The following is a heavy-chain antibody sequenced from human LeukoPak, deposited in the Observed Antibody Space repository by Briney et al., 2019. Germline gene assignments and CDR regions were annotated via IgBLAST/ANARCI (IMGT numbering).Heavy chain of an antibody. J-gene: IGHJ4*02. V-gene: IGHV1-18*01. CDR1: GYTLTSYQ. CDR3: ARGARIVGASLDY. CDR2: ISAYNGNT. D-gene: IGHD1-26*01. Sequence: GASVKASYQPSGYTLTSYQLMELRQAPEHGLERMVWISAYNGNTSYAQKLQGRVTMTTDTSTSTAYMELRSLRSDDTAVYYCARGARIVGASLDYWGQGTLVTVSS.